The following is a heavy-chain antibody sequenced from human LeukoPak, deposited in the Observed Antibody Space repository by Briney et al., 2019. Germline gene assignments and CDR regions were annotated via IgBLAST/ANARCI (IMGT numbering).Heavy chain of an antibody. Sequence: GGSLRLSCAASGFTFSSYAMSWVRQAPGKGLEWVSAISGSGGSTYYADSVKGRFTISRDNSKNTLFLQMNSLRAEDMAVYYCAKDGGLWVSAHWGDYWGRGTLVTVSS. V-gene: IGHV3-23*01. CDR2: ISGSGGST. D-gene: IGHD7-27*01. CDR3: AKDGGLWVSAHWGDY. CDR1: GFTFSSYA. J-gene: IGHJ4*02.